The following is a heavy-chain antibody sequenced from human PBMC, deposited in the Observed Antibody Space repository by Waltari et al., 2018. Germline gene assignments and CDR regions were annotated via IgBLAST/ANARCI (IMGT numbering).Heavy chain of an antibody. J-gene: IGHJ4*02. Sequence: EVQLVETGGGLIQPGGSLRLPCAASGFTVSDSYMTWVRQAPGKGLEWVSLIHSGGSTFYADSVKGRFTISRDYSKNTLYLQMNSLRAEDSALYYCARGPYNFWSGYSFEYWGQGTLVTVSS. CDR2: IHSGGST. D-gene: IGHD3-3*01. V-gene: IGHV3-53*02. CDR1: GFTVSDSY. CDR3: ARGPYNFWSGYSFEY.